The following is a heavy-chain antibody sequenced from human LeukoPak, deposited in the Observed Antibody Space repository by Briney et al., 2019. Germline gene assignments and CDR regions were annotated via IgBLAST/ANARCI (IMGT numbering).Heavy chain of an antibody. V-gene: IGHV3-21*01. CDR2: ISSSSSYI. CDR1: GFTFSSYS. D-gene: IGHD6-19*01. Sequence: GGSLRLSCAASGFTFSSYSMTWVRQAPGKGLEWVSSISSSSSYIYYADSVKGRFTISRDNAKNSLYLQMNSLRAEDTAVYYCARDHIAVAGISDYWGQGTLVTVSS. J-gene: IGHJ4*02. CDR3: ARDHIAVAGISDY.